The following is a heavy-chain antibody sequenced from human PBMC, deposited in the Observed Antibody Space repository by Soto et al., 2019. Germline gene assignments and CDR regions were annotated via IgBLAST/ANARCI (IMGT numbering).Heavy chain of an antibody. CDR1: GDSISSDDYH. D-gene: IGHD2-21*02. CDR3: AREDDGGDSLDV. J-gene: IGHJ6*02. V-gene: IGHV4-30-4*08. Sequence: SETLSLTCTVSGDSISSDDYHWTWIRQSPGKGLEWIGYIHHSGSILYNPSLKSRVTISVDTSKNQFSLHLTSVTAADTAVYFCAREDDGGDSLDVWGQGTTVTVSS. CDR2: IHHSGSI.